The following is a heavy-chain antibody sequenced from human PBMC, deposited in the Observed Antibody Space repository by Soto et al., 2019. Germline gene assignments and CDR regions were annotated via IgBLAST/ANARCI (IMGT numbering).Heavy chain of an antibody. CDR2: INAGNGNT. CDR1: GYTFTSYA. D-gene: IGHD4-17*01. CDR3: ARMNYGDYSYGAYYYYGMDV. V-gene: IGHV1-3*01. J-gene: IGHJ6*02. Sequence: GASVKVSCKASGYTFTSYAMHWVRQAPGQRLEWMGWINAGNGNTKYSQKFQGRVTITRDTSASTAYMELSSLRSEDTAVYYCARMNYGDYSYGAYYYYGMDVWGQGTTVTVSS.